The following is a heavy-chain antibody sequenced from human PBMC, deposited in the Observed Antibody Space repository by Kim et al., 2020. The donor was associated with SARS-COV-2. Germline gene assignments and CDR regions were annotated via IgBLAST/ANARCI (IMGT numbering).Heavy chain of an antibody. CDR2: ISGSSERT. Sequence: GGSLSLSCAASGFTFTNYAMAWVRQAPGKGLEWVSSISGSSERTYYTGSVKGRFTISRDNSGNALYLEMTSLRAEDTAVYYCAKEGGVNTAYFSAMDVWG. CDR3: AKEGGVNTAYFSAMDV. V-gene: IGHV3-23*01. CDR1: GFTFTNYA. D-gene: IGHD4-17*01. J-gene: IGHJ6*01.